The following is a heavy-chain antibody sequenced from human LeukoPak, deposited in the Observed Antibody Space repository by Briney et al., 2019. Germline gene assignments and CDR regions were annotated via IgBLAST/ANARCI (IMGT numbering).Heavy chain of an antibody. V-gene: IGHV3-66*04. CDR3: ARLPYYYDSSGTNFDY. CDR2: IYSGGST. D-gene: IGHD3-22*01. J-gene: IGHJ4*02. CDR1: GFTVSSNY. Sequence: GGSLRLSCAASGFTVSSNYMSWVRQAPGKGLEWVSVIYSGGSTYYADSVKGRFTISRDNSKNTLYLQMNSLRAEDTAVYYCARLPYYYDSSGTNFDYWGQGTLVTVSS.